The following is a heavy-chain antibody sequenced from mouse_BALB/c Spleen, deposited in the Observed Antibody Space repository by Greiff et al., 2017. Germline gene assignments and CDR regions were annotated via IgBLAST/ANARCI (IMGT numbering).Heavy chain of an antibody. CDR2: IWAGGST. CDR1: GFSLTSYG. J-gene: IGHJ4*01. V-gene: IGHV2-9*02. Sequence: VQRVESGPGLVAPSQSLSITCTVSGFSLTSYGVHWVRQPPGKGLEWLGVIWAGGSTNYNSALMSRLSISKDNSKSQVFLKMNSLQTDDTAMYYCARDRDYGNYGYAMDYWGQGTSVTVSS. D-gene: IGHD2-1*01. CDR3: ARDRDYGNYGYAMDY.